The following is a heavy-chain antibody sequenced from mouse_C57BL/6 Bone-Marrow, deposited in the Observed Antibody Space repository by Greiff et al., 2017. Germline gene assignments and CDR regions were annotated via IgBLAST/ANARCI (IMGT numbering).Heavy chain of an antibody. J-gene: IGHJ4*01. D-gene: IGHD2-1*01. CDR1: GYTFTDYN. V-gene: IGHV1-18*01. CDR2: INPNNGGT. CDR3: ARLIYYGNYRGAMDY. Sequence: VQLKESGPELVKPGASVTIPCKASGYTFTDYNMDWVKQSHGTSLEWIGDINPNNGGTIHNQKFKGKATLTVDKYSSTAYMELRSLTSEDTAVYYCARLIYYGNYRGAMDYWCQGTSGLVSS.